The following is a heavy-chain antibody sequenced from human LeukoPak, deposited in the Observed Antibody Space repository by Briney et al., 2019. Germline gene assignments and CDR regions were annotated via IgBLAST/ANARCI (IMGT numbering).Heavy chain of an antibody. CDR3: AKDIERSATGIDY. CDR1: GFTFDDYA. D-gene: IGHD6-13*01. Sequence: GGSLRLSCTASGFTFDDYAMHWVRQAPGKGLELVSTINWNSVSIVYADSVKGRFTISRDNAKNSLYLQMNSLRAEDTALYHCAKDIERSATGIDYWGQGTLVSVSS. V-gene: IGHV3-9*01. J-gene: IGHJ4*02. CDR2: INWNSVSI.